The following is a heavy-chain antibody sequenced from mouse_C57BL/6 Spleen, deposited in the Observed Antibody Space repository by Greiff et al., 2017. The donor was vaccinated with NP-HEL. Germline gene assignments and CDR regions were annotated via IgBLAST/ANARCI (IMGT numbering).Heavy chain of an antibody. Sequence: EVQRVESGGGLVKPGGSLKLSCAASGFTFSDYGMHWVRQAPEKGLEWVAYISSGSSTIYYADTVKGRVTISRDNAKNTLFLQMTSLRSEDTAMYYCARETYYGRGYGGFAYWGKGTLVTVSA. D-gene: IGHD1-1*01. CDR1: GFTFSDYG. J-gene: IGHJ3*01. CDR3: ARETYYGRGYGGFAY. CDR2: ISSGSSTI. V-gene: IGHV5-17*01.